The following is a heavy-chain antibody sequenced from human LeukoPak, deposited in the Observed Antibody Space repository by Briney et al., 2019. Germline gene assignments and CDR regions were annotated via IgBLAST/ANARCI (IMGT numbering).Heavy chain of an antibody. CDR2: INHSGST. CDR1: GGSFSGYY. Sequence: PSETLSLTCAVYGGSFSGYYWSWIRQPPGKGLEWIGEINHSGSTNYNPSLKSRVTISVDTSKNQFSLKLTSVTAADTAVYYCARDSPAGYIRGQEHYYYYIDVWGKGTTVTVSS. V-gene: IGHV4-34*01. D-gene: IGHD5-18*01. J-gene: IGHJ6*03. CDR3: ARDSPAGYIRGQEHYYYYIDV.